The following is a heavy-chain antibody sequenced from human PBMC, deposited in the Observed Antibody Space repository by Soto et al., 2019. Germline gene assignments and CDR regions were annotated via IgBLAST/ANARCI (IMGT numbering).Heavy chain of an antibody. CDR2: INHSGST. CDR1: GGSFSGYY. Sequence: SETLSLTCAVYGGSFSGYYWSWIRQPPGKGLEWIGEINHSGSTNYNPSLKSRVTISVDTSKNQFSLKLSSVTAAVTAVYYCEGHGGWVRLVDYWGQGTLVTVSS. V-gene: IGHV4-34*01. D-gene: IGHD5-12*01. CDR3: EGHGGWVRLVDY. J-gene: IGHJ4*02.